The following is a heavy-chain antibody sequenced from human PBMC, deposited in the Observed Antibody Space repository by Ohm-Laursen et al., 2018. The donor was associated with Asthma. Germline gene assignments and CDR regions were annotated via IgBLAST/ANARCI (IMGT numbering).Heavy chain of an antibody. CDR2: INSVFGTS. Sequence: SVKVSCKSLGGTLGTSVIGWVRQAPGQGLEWLGGINSVFGTSTYAQKFHDRFTITADESTSTVYMTLSSLTSEDTAVYYCARKAGSCITSNCYSLDFWGQGTLVTSPQ. V-gene: IGHV1-69*13. CDR3: ARKAGSCITSNCYSLDF. D-gene: IGHD2-15*01. J-gene: IGHJ4*02. CDR1: GGTLGTSV.